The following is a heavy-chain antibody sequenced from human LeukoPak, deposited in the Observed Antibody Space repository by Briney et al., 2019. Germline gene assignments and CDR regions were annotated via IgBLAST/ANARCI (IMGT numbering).Heavy chain of an antibody. V-gene: IGHV1-2*02. J-gene: IGHJ4*02. D-gene: IGHD2-2*01. Sequence: ASVKVSCKASGYTFTGYYMHWMRQAPGQGLEWMGWINPNSGGTNYAQKFQGRVTMTRDTSISTAYMELSRLRSDDTAVYYCARGYCSSTSCYGAGYWGQGTLVTVSS. CDR1: GYTFTGYY. CDR2: INPNSGGT. CDR3: ARGYCSSTSCYGAGY.